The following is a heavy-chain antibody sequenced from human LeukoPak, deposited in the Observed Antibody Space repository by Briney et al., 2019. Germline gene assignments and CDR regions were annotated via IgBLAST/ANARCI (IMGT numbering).Heavy chain of an antibody. Sequence: PSETLSLTCTVSGGSISSSSYYWGWIRQPPGKGLEWIGSIYYSGSTYYNPSLKSRVTISVDTSKNQFSLKLSSVTAADTAVYYCARDTQFDYGDYPGCFDYWGQGTLVTVSS. V-gene: IGHV4-39*07. J-gene: IGHJ4*02. D-gene: IGHD4-17*01. CDR2: IYYSGST. CDR1: GGSISSSSYY. CDR3: ARDTQFDYGDYPGCFDY.